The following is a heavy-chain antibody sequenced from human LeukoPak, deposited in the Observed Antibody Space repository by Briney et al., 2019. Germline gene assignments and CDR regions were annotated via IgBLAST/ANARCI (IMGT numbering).Heavy chain of an antibody. CDR1: GGSISSSSYY. V-gene: IGHV4-39*01. J-gene: IGHJ6*03. CDR3: ARRISWYYYYTDV. Sequence: PSETLSLTCTVSGGSISSSSYYWGWIRQPPGKGLEWLGSIYYSGSTYYNPSLKSRVTISVDTSKNQFSLKLSSVTAADTAVYYCARRISWYYYYTDVWGKGTTVTVSS. D-gene: IGHD2-15*01. CDR2: IYYSGST.